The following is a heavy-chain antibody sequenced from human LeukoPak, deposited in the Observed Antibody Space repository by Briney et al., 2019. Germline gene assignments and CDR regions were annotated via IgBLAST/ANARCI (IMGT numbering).Heavy chain of an antibody. J-gene: IGHJ6*03. CDR1: GYTFTSYG. CDR3: ARVVVVVAAYYYYYMDV. CDR2: ISAYNGNT. V-gene: IGHV1-18*01. D-gene: IGHD2-15*01. Sequence: ASVKVSRKASGYTFTSYGISWVRQAPGQGLEWMGWISAYNGNTKYEQKVQGRVTMTTDTSTSTTYMELRSLRSDDTAVYYCARVVVVVAAYYYYYMDVWGKGTTVTVSS.